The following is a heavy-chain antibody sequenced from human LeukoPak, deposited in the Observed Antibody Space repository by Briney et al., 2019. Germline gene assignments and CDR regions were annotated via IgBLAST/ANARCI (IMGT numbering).Heavy chain of an antibody. CDR3: ARHFTGRIPDKNYYYYMDV. V-gene: IGHV4-4*07. Sequence: KPSETLSLTCTVSGGSISSYYWSWIRQPAGTALEWIGRIYTSGTITYNPSLKSRVTMSVDTSKNQFSLKLSSVTAADTAVYYCARHFTGRIPDKNYYYYMDVWGKGTTVTISS. J-gene: IGHJ6*03. D-gene: IGHD1-14*01. CDR2: IYTSGTI. CDR1: GGSISSYY.